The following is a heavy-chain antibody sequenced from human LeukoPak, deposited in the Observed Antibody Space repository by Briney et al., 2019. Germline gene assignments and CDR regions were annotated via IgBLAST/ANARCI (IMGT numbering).Heavy chain of an antibody. J-gene: IGHJ4*02. CDR2: IYYSGST. CDR1: GGSISSSSYY. D-gene: IGHD3-3*01. CDR3: ARRTRAWSGYYGGFDY. Sequence: SETLSLTCTVSGGSISSSSYYWGWIRQPPGKGLEWIGSIYYSGSTYYNPSLKSRVTISVDTSKNQFSLKLSSVTATDTAVYYCARRTRAWSGYYGGFDYWGQGTLVTVSS. V-gene: IGHV4-39*01.